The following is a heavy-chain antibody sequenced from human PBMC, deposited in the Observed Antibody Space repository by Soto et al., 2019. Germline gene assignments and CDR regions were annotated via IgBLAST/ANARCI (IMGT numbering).Heavy chain of an antibody. D-gene: IGHD3-22*01. CDR2: ISSSSSYT. J-gene: IGHJ4*02. CDR3: ARDQGYYDSSGYYYGLFDY. V-gene: IGHV3-11*05. CDR1: GFTFSDYY. Sequence: QVQLVESGGGLVKPGGSLRLSCAASGFTFSDYYMSWIRQAPGKGLEWVSYISSSSSYTNYADSVKGRFTISRDNAKNALYLQMNSLRAEDTAVYYCARDQGYYDSSGYYYGLFDYWGQGTLVTVSS.